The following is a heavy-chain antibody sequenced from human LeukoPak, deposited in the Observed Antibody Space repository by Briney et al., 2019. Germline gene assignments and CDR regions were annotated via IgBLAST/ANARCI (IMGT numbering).Heavy chain of an antibody. CDR1: GGSFSGYY. CDR3: ARGRSFGATSSLGY. Sequence: SETLSLTCAVYGGSFSGYYWRGIRPPPERGLEWIGVINHSESTNYNPSLNSRVTITVETSKNKFYLTLSSVTAADTAVYYCARGRSFGATSSLGYWGQGTLVTVSS. D-gene: IGHD5-24*01. J-gene: IGHJ4*02. CDR2: INHSEST. V-gene: IGHV4-34*01.